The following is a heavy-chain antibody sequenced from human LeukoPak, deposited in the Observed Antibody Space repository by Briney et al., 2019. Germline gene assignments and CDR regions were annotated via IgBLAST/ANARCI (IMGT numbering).Heavy chain of an antibody. CDR2: INHSGST. J-gene: IGHJ5*02. CDR1: GGSFSGYY. CDR3: ARGGAAAAGVGGWFDP. Sequence: SETLSLTCAVYGGSFSGYYWSRIRQPPGKGLEWIGEINHSGSTNYNPSLKSRVTISVDTSKNQFSLKLSSVTAADTAVYYCARGGAAAAGVGGWFDPWGQGTLVTVSS. D-gene: IGHD6-13*01. V-gene: IGHV4-34*01.